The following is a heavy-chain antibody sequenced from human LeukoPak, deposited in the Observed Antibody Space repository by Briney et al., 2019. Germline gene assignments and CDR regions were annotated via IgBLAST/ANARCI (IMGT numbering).Heavy chain of an antibody. CDR2: ISGSGGST. J-gene: IGHJ4*02. D-gene: IGHD3-10*01. V-gene: IGHV3-23*01. Sequence: GGSLRLPCAASGFTFSSYAMSWVRQAPGKGLEWVSAISGSGGSTYYADSVKGRFTISRDNSKNTLYLQMNSLRVEDTAVYYCAKRAGGSGGVFDYWGQGTLVTVSS. CDR1: GFTFSSYA. CDR3: AKRAGGSGGVFDY.